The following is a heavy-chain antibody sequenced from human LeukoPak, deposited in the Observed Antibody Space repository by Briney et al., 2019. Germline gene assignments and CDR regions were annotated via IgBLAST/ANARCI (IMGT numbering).Heavy chain of an antibody. J-gene: IGHJ4*02. CDR2: INSDGSST. Sequence: GGSLRLSCAASGFTFSSYWMHWVRQAPGKGLVWVSRINSDGSSTSYADSVRGRFTISRDNAKNTLYLQMNSLRAEDTAVYYCAREEAGTEYNYWGQGTLVTVSS. V-gene: IGHV3-74*01. D-gene: IGHD1-7*01. CDR3: AREEAGTEYNY. CDR1: GFTFSSYW.